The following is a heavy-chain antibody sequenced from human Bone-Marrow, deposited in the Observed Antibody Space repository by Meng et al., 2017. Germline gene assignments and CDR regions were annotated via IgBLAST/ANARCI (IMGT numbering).Heavy chain of an antibody. CDR2: ISSSGSTI. V-gene: IGHV3-48*03. CDR1: GFTFSSYE. D-gene: IGHD2-15*01. CDR3: ARGYCSGGSCLHKLYYYYGMDV. J-gene: IGHJ6*02. Sequence: GESLKIFCAASGFTFSSYEMNWVRQAPGKGLEWVSYISSSGSTIYYADSVKGRFTISRDNAKNSLYLQMNSLRAEDTAVYYCARGYCSGGSCLHKLYYYYGMDVWGQGTTVTVSS.